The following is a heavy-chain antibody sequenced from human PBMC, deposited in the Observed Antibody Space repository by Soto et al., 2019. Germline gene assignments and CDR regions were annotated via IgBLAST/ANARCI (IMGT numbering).Heavy chain of an antibody. J-gene: IGHJ4*02. Sequence: GGSLRLSCAASGFTFSSYSMNWVRQAPGKGLEWVSYISSSSSTIYYADSVKGRFTISRDNAKNSLYLQMNSLRDEDTAVYYCASTYDSSGYPEMIFDYWGQGTLVTVSS. V-gene: IGHV3-48*02. CDR1: GFTFSSYS. CDR3: ASTYDSSGYPEMIFDY. CDR2: ISSSSSTI. D-gene: IGHD3-22*01.